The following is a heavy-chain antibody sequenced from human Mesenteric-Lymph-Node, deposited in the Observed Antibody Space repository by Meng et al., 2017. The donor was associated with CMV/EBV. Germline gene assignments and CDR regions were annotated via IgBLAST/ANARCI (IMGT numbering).Heavy chain of an antibody. CDR1: GFTFSNYN. J-gene: IGHJ3*02. Sequence: GESLKISCAASGFTSGFTFSNYNMNWVRQAPGKGLEWVSSISTSSTYIYYADSVKGRFTISRDNSKNTLYLQMNSLRAEDTAVYYCAKDRMITIFGVVTVDAFDIWGQGTMVTVSS. D-gene: IGHD3-3*01. V-gene: IGHV3-21*04. CDR2: ISTSSTYI. CDR3: AKDRMITIFGVVTVDAFDI.